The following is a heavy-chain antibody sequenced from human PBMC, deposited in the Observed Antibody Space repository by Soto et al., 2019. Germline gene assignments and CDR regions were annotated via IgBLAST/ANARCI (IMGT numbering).Heavy chain of an antibody. V-gene: IGHV4-34*01. CDR2: INHSGST. CDR1: GGSFSGYY. D-gene: IGHD2-8*02. CDR3: ARDKITGPFYY. Sequence: QVQLQQWGAGLLKPSETLSLTCAVYGGSFSGYYWTWIRQPPGTGLEWIGGINHSGSTNYNPSLKTRVTIPVDTSKNQFSRKLTSVPAADTAVYYGARDKITGPFYYWGQGPLVTVSS. J-gene: IGHJ4*02.